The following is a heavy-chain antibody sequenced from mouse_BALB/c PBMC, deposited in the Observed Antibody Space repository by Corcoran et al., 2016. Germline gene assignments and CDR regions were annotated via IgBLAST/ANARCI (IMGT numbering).Heavy chain of an antibody. Sequence: QVQLQQSAAELARPGASVKMSCKASGYTFTSYTQHWVQQRPGQGLEWIGYINPSSGYTEYNQKFKDKTTLTADKSSSTAYMQLSSLTSEDSAVYYCARVSYDYDEAWVAYWGQGTLVTVSA. J-gene: IGHJ3*01. CDR3: ARVSYDYDEAWVAY. CDR1: GYTFTSYT. V-gene: IGHV1-4*02. D-gene: IGHD2-4*01. CDR2: INPSSGYT.